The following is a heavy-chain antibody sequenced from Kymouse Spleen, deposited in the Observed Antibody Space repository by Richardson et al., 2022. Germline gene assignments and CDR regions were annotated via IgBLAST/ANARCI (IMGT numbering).Heavy chain of an antibody. CDR2: ISSSSSYI. D-gene: IGHD7-27*02. J-gene: IGHJ4*02. CDR1: GFTFSSYS. V-gene: IGHV3-21*03. Sequence: EVQLVESGGGLVKPGGSLRLSCAASGFTFSSYSMNWVRQAPGKGLEWVSSISSSSSYIYYADSVKGRFTISRDNAKNSLYLQMNSLRAEDTAVYYCARDANWGSYFDYWGQGTLVTVSS. CDR3: ARDANWGSYFDY.